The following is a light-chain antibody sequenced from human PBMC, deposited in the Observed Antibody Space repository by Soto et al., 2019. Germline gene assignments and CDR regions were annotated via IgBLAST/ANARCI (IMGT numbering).Light chain of an antibody. V-gene: IGKV1-13*02. CDR3: QQYSSMLS. Sequence: AIQLTQSPSSLSASVGDRVTITCRASQGISSALAWYQQKPGKAPKLLIYDASSLESGVPSRFSGSGSGTDFSLTISSLQPEDVATYFCQQYSSMLSFGGGTEVDLK. CDR2: DAS. J-gene: IGKJ4*01. CDR1: QGISSA.